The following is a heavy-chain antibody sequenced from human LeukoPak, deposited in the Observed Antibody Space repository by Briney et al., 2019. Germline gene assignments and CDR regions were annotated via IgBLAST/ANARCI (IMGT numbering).Heavy chain of an antibody. D-gene: IGHD3-22*01. Sequence: GASAKVSCKASGYTFTSYDINWVRQATGQGLEWMGWISAYNGNTNYAQKLQGRVTMTTDTSTSTAYMELRSLRSDDTAVYYCARDEDSSGYYYFDYWGQGTLVTVX. V-gene: IGHV1-18*01. CDR2: ISAYNGNT. J-gene: IGHJ4*02. CDR3: ARDEDSSGYYYFDY. CDR1: GYTFTSYD.